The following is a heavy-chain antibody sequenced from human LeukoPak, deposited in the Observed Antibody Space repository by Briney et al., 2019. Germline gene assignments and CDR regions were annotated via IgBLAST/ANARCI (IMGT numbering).Heavy chain of an antibody. J-gene: IGHJ4*02. CDR2: IYHSGST. V-gene: IGHV4-4*02. CDR1: GVSISSSNW. Sequence: SETLSLTCAVSGVSISSSNWWSWVRQPPGKGLAWIGEIYHSGSTNYNPSLKSRVTISVDKSKNQFSLKLSSVTAADTAVYYCARGTIFGVAVYYFDYWGQGTLVTVSS. CDR3: ARGTIFGVAVYYFDY. D-gene: IGHD3-3*01.